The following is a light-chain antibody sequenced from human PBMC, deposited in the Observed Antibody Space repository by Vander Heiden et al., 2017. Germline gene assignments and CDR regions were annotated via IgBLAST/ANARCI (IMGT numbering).Light chain of an antibody. CDR3: QQYSISPLP. V-gene: IGKV3-20*01. CDR2: GAS. J-gene: IGKJ4*01. Sequence: EIVLTQSPRTLSLSPGERATLTCRSSQSVYSNYLAWFQQKPLQPPRLLIYGASSRATGIPDRFSGGGSGTDFTLTISRLEPEDFAVYYCQQYSISPLPFGGGTKVEIK. CDR1: QSVYSNY.